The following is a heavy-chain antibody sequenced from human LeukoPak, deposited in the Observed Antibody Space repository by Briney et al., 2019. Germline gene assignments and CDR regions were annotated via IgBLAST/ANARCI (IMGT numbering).Heavy chain of an antibody. Sequence: SETLSLTCAVYGGSFSGYYWGWIRQPPGKGLEWIGSVYRSGSNHYNPPLKSRVTISVDTSKNQFSLKLTSVTAADTAVYYCVRVSNDYVWGSYFYMDVWGKGTTVTVSS. J-gene: IGHJ6*03. D-gene: IGHD3-16*01. V-gene: IGHV4-38-2*01. CDR2: VYRSGSN. CDR3: VRVSNDYVWGSYFYMDV. CDR1: GGSFSGYY.